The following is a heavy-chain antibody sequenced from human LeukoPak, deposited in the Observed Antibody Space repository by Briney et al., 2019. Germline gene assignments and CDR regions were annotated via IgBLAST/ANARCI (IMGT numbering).Heavy chain of an antibody. CDR2: ISSSSSYI. CDR3: ARDRGSGCKDY. CDR1: GFTFSSYS. V-gene: IGHV3-21*01. J-gene: IGHJ4*02. D-gene: IGHD6-19*01. Sequence: GGSLRLSCAASGFTFSSYSMNWVRQAPGKGLEWVSSISSSSSYIYYADSVKGRFTISRDNAKNSLYLQMNSLRAEDTAVYYCARDRGSGCKDYWGQGTLVTVSS.